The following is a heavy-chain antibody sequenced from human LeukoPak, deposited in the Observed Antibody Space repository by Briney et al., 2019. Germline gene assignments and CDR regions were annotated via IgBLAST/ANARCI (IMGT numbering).Heavy chain of an antibody. CDR3: ARDSYDILTGYYKEDY. V-gene: IGHV1-2*02. D-gene: IGHD3-9*01. J-gene: IGHJ4*02. Sequence: ASVKVSGKASGYTFSGYYMHWVRQAPGQGLKWMGWINPNSGGTNYAQKFQGRVTMTRDTSISTAYMELSRLRSDDTAVYYCARDSYDILTGYYKEDYWGQGTLVTVSS. CDR1: GYTFSGYY. CDR2: INPNSGGT.